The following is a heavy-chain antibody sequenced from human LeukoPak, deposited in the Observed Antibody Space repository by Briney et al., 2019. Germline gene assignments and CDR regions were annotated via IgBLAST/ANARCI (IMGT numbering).Heavy chain of an antibody. Sequence: ASVKVSCKASGYTFTGYYVHWVRQAPGQRLEWMGWINAGNGNTKYSQKFQGRVTITRDTSASTAYMELSSLRSEDTAVYYCALWYSSGWYVFDYWGQGTLVTVSS. CDR1: GYTFTGYY. D-gene: IGHD6-19*01. V-gene: IGHV1-3*01. CDR3: ALWYSSGWYVFDY. CDR2: INAGNGNT. J-gene: IGHJ4*02.